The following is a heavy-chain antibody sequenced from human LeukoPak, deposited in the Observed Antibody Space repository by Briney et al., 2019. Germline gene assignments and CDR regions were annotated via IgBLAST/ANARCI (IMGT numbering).Heavy chain of an antibody. CDR1: GFTFSDYY. CDR3: ARDSVIVPAAIDY. V-gene: IGHV3-11*01. CDR2: ISSSGSTI. D-gene: IGHD2-2*01. Sequence: GGSLRLSCAASGFTFSDYYMSWIRQAPGKGLGWVSYISSSGSTIYYADSVKGRFTISRDNAKNSLYLQMNSLRAEDTAVYYCARDSVIVPAAIDYWGQGTLVTVSS. J-gene: IGHJ4*02.